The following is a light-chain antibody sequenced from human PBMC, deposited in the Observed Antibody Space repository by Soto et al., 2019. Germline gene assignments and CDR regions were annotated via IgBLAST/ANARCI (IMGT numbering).Light chain of an antibody. Sequence: EIVLTQSPGTLSVSPGERATLSCRASQSLNSNSLAWYQQKPGQAPRLLIYNAYNRASGIPDRFSGSGSGTDFTLTISRLEPEDFVVYHCQQYDGSPRTFGQGTTVDIK. V-gene: IGKV3-20*01. CDR2: NAY. CDR3: QQYDGSPRT. J-gene: IGKJ1*01. CDR1: QSLNSNS.